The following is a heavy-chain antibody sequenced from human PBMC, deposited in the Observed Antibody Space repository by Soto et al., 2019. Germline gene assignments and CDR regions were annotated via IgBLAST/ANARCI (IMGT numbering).Heavy chain of an antibody. Sequence: PSQTLSLTCAISGDSFSSNRATWNWFRQSPSRGLEWLGRTYYRSRWFHDYAVSLNGRGTINPDTSQNQFSLHLTSVTPEDTAVYYGGRLVGNSWIDYWGQGTLVTVSS. D-gene: IGHD6-13*01. V-gene: IGHV6-1*01. J-gene: IGHJ4*02. CDR3: GRLVGNSWIDY. CDR1: GDSFSSNRAT. CDR2: TYYRSRWFH.